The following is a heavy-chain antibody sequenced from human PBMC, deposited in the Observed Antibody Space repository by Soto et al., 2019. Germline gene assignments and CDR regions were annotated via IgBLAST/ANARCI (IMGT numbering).Heavy chain of an antibody. Sequence: GGSLRLSCAASGFTFSSYAMSWVRQAPGKGREWVSAISGSGGSTYYADSVKGRFTISRDNSKNTLYLQMNSLRAEDTAVYYCAIIAAAGPDPLSPDYWGQGTLVTVSS. J-gene: IGHJ4*02. CDR2: ISGSGGST. CDR1: GFTFSSYA. D-gene: IGHD6-13*01. CDR3: AIIAAAGPDPLSPDY. V-gene: IGHV3-23*01.